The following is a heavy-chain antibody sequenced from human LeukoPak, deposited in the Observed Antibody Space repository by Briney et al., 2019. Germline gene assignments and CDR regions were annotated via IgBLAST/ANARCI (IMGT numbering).Heavy chain of an antibody. V-gene: IGHV4-59*01. CDR3: ARGWLGSGSYPFDY. D-gene: IGHD3-10*01. CDR1: GGSISSYY. CDR2: IYYSGST. Sequence: SETLSLTCTVSGGSISSYYWSWIRQPSGKGLEWIGYIYYSGSTNYNPSLKSRVTISVDTSKNQFSLKLSSVTAADTAVYYCARGWLGSGSYPFDYWGQGTLVTVSS. J-gene: IGHJ4*02.